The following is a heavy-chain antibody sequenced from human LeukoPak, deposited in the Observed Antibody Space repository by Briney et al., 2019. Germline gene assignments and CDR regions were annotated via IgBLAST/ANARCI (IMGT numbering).Heavy chain of an antibody. J-gene: IGHJ4*02. D-gene: IGHD5-18*01. Sequence: SQTLSLTCAVSGGSISSGGYSWRWIRQPPGKGLEWIGYIYHSGSTYYNPSLKSRVTISVDRSKNQFSLKLSSVTAADTAVYYCARDRDSYGYYDYWGQGTLVTVSS. CDR2: IYHSGST. V-gene: IGHV4-30-2*01. CDR3: ARDRDSYGYYDY. CDR1: GGSISSGGYS.